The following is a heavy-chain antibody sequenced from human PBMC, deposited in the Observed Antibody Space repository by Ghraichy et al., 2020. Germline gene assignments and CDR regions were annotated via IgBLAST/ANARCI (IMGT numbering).Heavy chain of an antibody. D-gene: IGHD3-22*01. CDR3: ARQRGRIYNESSGNFDY. CDR2: ISYSGNT. J-gene: IGHJ4*02. CDR1: GGSIISSRYY. Sequence: SETLSLTCTVSGGSIISSRYYWGWIRQPPGKGLEWIGSISYSGNTYYNSSLKSRVIISVDMSKNQFSLKLSSVTAADAAVYYCARQRGRIYNESSGNFDYWGQGTLVTVSS. V-gene: IGHV4-39*01.